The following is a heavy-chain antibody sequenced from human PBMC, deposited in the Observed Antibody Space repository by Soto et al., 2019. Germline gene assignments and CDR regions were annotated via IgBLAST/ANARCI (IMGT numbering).Heavy chain of an antibody. CDR1: GFSLSDSA. V-gene: IGHV3-73*01. Sequence: GSLRLSCVVSGFSLSDSAIHWVRQASGKGLEWVGRVRSKTQNYATEFAASVRGRFTISRDESKKTIYLHMSGLKTEDTAVYYCTRHTVDYWGQGTPVTV. J-gene: IGHJ4*02. D-gene: IGHD4-4*01. CDR2: VRSKTQNYAT. CDR3: TRHTVDY.